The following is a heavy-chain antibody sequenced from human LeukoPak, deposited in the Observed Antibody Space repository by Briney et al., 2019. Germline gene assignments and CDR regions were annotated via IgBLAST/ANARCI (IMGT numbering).Heavy chain of an antibody. CDR2: IYTSGRT. V-gene: IGHV4-4*07. Sequence: SETLSLTCTVSGGSISSYYWSWIRQPAGKGLEWIGRIYTSGRTNYNPSLKSRVTMSVDTSKNQFSLKLSSVTAADTAVYYCARDRYYYDSSGYLFDYWGQGTLVTVSS. J-gene: IGHJ4*02. CDR3: ARDRYYYDSSGYLFDY. D-gene: IGHD3-22*01. CDR1: GGSISSYY.